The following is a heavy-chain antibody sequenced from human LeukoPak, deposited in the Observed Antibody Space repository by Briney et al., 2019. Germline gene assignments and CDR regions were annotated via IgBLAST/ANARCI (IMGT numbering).Heavy chain of an antibody. V-gene: IGHV1-24*01. CDR3: ATRTYSGYDWEFDY. Sequence: APVKVSCKVSGYTLTELSMHWVRQAPGKGLEWMGGFDPEDGETIYAQKFQGRVTMTEDTSTDTAYMELSSLRSEDTAVYYCATRTYSGYDWEFDYWGQGTLATVSS. CDR1: GYTLTELS. J-gene: IGHJ4*02. D-gene: IGHD5-12*01. CDR2: FDPEDGET.